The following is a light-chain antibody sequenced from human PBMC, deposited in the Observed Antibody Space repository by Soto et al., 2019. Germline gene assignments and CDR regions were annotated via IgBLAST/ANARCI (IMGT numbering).Light chain of an antibody. CDR2: DVS. Sequence: QSALTQPASVSGSPGQSITISCTGTSSDVGGYNYVSWYQQHPGKAPKLMNYDVSNRPSGVSNSFSGSKSGKTATLTISELQAEDEADYYCSSYTSSSTHNYVFGTGTKVTVL. J-gene: IGLJ1*01. CDR3: SSYTSSSTHNYV. CDR1: SSDVGGYNY. V-gene: IGLV2-14*01.